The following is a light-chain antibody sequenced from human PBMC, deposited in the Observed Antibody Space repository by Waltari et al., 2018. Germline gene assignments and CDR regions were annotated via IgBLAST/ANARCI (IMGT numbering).Light chain of an antibody. CDR1: ENMCRY. CDR2: GAS. Sequence: CRANENMCRYLMRVQQKTGQAPRVLMYGASSRAAGIPDRFSGSGSETVFSLTSSKLEPEDFAVYYCQNHERLPAVFGQGTKVEIK. CDR3: QNHERLPAV. V-gene: IGKV3-20*01. J-gene: IGKJ1*01.